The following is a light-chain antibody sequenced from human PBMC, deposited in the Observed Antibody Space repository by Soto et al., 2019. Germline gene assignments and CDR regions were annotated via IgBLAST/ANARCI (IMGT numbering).Light chain of an antibody. V-gene: IGKV1-5*03. Sequence: DIQMTQSPSTLSASVGDRVTITCRASQTISSWLAWYQQKPGKAPKLLIYKASTLKSGVPSRFSGSGSGTEFTLTISSLQPDDFATYYCQHYNSYSVAFGPGTQVDIK. J-gene: IGKJ1*01. CDR1: QTISSW. CDR2: KAS. CDR3: QHYNSYSVA.